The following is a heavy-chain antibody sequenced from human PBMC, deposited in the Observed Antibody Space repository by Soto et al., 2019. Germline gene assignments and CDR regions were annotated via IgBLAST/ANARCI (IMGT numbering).Heavy chain of an antibody. CDR1: GFILSSLS. J-gene: IGHJ4*02. D-gene: IGHD3-10*01. CDR2: ISSSGTTV. V-gene: IGHV3-48*02. Sequence: GGSLRLSCEASGFILSSLSMDWVRQSPGKGLEWLAYISSSGTTVYYADSVKGRFLISRDNAKNSLSLQMNSLRDEDTAVYYCARGIGFPHGSGSYYFDYWGQGTLVTVSS. CDR3: ARGIGFPHGSGSYYFDY.